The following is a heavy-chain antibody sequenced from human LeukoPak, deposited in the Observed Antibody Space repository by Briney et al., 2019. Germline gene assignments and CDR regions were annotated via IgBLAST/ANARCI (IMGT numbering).Heavy chain of an antibody. CDR1: GYTFTSYY. Sequence: ASVKVSCTASGYTFTSYYMHWVRQAPGQGLAWMGVINPSGGTTSYAQKFQGRVTMTRDTSTTTVYMELNSLRSEDTAVYYCARAYNWNDRFDYWGQGTLVTVSS. V-gene: IGHV1-46*01. CDR2: INPSGGTT. D-gene: IGHD1-20*01. CDR3: ARAYNWNDRFDY. J-gene: IGHJ4*02.